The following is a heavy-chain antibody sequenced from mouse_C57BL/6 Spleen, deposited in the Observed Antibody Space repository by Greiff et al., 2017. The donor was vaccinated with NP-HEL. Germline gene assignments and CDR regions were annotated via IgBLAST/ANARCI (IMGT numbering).Heavy chain of an antibody. CDR3: ASPQAY. V-gene: IGHV5-4*01. Sequence: EVQRVESGGGLVKPGGSLKLSCAASGFTFSSYAMSWVRQTPEKRLEWVATISDGGSYTYYPANVKGRFTISRDNAKNNLYLQMSHLKSEDTAMYYCASPQAYWGQGTLVTVSA. J-gene: IGHJ3*01. CDR1: GFTFSSYA. CDR2: ISDGGSYT.